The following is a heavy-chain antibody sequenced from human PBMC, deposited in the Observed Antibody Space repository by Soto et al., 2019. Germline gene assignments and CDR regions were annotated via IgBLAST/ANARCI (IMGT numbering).Heavy chain of an antibody. CDR2: ISWNSGSI. J-gene: IGHJ4*02. V-gene: IGHV3-9*01. D-gene: IGHD3-22*01. CDR3: ARDVRDSSGYYFDY. CDR1: GFTFDDYA. Sequence: GGSLRLSCAASGFTFDDYAMHWVRQAPGKGLEWVSGISWNSGSIGYADSVKGRFTISRDNSKNTLYLQMNSLRAEDTAVYYCARDVRDSSGYYFDYWGQGTLVTVSS.